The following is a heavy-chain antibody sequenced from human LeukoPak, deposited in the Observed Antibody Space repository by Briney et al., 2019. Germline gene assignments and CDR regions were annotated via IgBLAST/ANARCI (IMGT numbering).Heavy chain of an antibody. CDR2: MNPNSGNT. CDR3: ARGEYSSGQDMDA. CDR1: GYTLTELS. Sequence: ASVKVSCKVSGYTLTELSMHWVRQATGQGLEWMGWMNPNSGNTGYAQKFQGRVTMTRNTSISTAYMELSSLRSEDTAVYYCARGEYSSGQDMDAWGKGTTVTVSS. D-gene: IGHD6-19*01. J-gene: IGHJ6*03. V-gene: IGHV1-8*01.